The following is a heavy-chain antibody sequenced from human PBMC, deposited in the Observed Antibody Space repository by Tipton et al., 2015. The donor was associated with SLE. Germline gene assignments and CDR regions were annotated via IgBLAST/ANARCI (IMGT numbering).Heavy chain of an antibody. V-gene: IGHV4-34*01. J-gene: IGHJ6*03. CDR2: INHSRDT. CDR1: GFSVRSNY. Sequence: LRLSCGASGFSVRSNYMTWVRQGPGKGLEWVGEINHSRDTNYSPSLKSRVSISLDTSKNQFSLNLRSVTAADTAVYYCARGVRYYGSGTYPYFYYFMDVWDKGTTVTVS. D-gene: IGHD3-10*01. CDR3: ARGVRYYGSGTYPYFYYFMDV.